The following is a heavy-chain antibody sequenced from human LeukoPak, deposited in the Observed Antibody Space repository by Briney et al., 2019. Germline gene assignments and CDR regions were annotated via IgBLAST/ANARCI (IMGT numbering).Heavy chain of an antibody. J-gene: IGHJ4*02. Sequence: GESLRLSCAASGLIISDYYISWIRQAPGKGLEWVSNISEGGTTIYSDSLKGRFTISRDNAQNTLYLQMNSLRAEDTAVYYCASASSHRIAAGGDYWGQGTLVTVSS. D-gene: IGHD6-13*01. CDR1: GLIISDYY. V-gene: IGHV3-11*04. CDR2: ISEGGTT. CDR3: ASASSHRIAAGGDY.